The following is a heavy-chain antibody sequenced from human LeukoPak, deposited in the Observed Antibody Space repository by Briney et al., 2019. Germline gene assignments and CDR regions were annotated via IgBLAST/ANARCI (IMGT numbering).Heavy chain of an antibody. CDR2: IYHSGST. J-gene: IGHJ3*02. Sequence: SETLSLTCAVSGYSISSGYYWSWIRQPPGKGLEWIGSIYHSGSTYYNPSLKSRVTISVDTSKNQFSLKLSSVTAADTAVYYCARDGYGDRDDAFDIWGQGTMVTVSS. V-gene: IGHV4-38-2*02. CDR3: ARDGYGDRDDAFDI. CDR1: GYSISSGYY. D-gene: IGHD4-17*01.